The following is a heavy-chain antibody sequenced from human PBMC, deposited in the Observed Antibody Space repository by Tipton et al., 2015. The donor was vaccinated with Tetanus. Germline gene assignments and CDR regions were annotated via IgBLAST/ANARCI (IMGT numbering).Heavy chain of an antibody. CDR1: GGSISSYY. D-gene: IGHD4-17*01. J-gene: IGHJ1*01. CDR3: ARSPLEGYGDYHSYFQH. CDR2: IYYSGST. Sequence: TLSLTCTVSGGSISSYYWSWIRQPPGKGLEWIGYIYYSGSTNYNPSLKSRVTISVDTSKNQFSLKLSSVTAADTAVYYCARSPLEGYGDYHSYFQHWGQGTLVTVSS. V-gene: IGHV4-59*01.